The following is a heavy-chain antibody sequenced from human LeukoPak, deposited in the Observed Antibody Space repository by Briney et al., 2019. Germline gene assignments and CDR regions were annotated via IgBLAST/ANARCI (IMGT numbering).Heavy chain of an antibody. CDR2: INHSGST. J-gene: IGHJ6*02. D-gene: IGHD3-22*01. CDR3: ARGGRYYYDSSGYSPGYGMDV. CDR1: GGSFSGYY. Sequence: SETLSLTCAVYGGSFSGYYWSWIRQPPGKGLEWIGEINHSGSTNYNPSLKSRVTISVDTSKNQFSLKLSSVTAADTAVYYCARGGRYYYDSSGYSPGYGMDVWGQGTTVTVSS. V-gene: IGHV4-34*01.